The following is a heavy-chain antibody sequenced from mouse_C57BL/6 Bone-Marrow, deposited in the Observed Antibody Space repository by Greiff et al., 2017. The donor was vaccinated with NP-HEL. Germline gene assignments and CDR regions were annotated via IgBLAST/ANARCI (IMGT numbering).Heavy chain of an antibody. CDR1: GFTFSDFY. V-gene: IGHV7-1*01. Sequence: EVKLVESGGGLVQSGRSLRLSCATSGFTFSDFYMEWVRQAPGKGLEWIAASRNKANDYTTEYSASVKGRFIVSRDTSQSILYLQMNALRAEETATYFCARDVPDFSASGSSYFAVWGTGTPVTASS. D-gene: IGHD6-2*01. CDR2: SRNKANDYTT. J-gene: IGHJ1*03. CDR3: ARDVPDFSASGSSYFAV.